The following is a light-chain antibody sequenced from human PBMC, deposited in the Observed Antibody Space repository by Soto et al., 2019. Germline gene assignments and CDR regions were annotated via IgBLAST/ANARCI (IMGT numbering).Light chain of an antibody. CDR3: SSYTSSSTLYV. CDR2: DVS. V-gene: IGLV2-14*01. J-gene: IGLJ1*01. Sequence: QSALTQPASGSGAPGGWSSIICTGNSSDVGGYNYVSWYQQHPGKAPKLMIYDVSNRPSGVSNRFSGSKSGNTASLTISGLQAEDEADYYCSSYTSSSTLYVFGTGTKVTVL. CDR1: SSDVGGYNY.